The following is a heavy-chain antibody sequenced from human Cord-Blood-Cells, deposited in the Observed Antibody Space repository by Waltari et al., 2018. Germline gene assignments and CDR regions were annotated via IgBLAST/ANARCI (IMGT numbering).Heavy chain of an antibody. D-gene: IGHD3-22*01. J-gene: IGHJ4*02. CDR3: ARSLPYYYDSSGYPDY. Sequence: QLQLQESGPGLVKPSETLSLTCTVSGGPISSSSYYWGWTRQPPGKGLEWIGRIYYSGSTSYNPSLKIRVTISVDTSKHQFSLKLSSVTAADTAVYYCARSLPYYYDSSGYPDYWGQGTLVTVSS. CDR1: GGPISSSSYY. V-gene: IGHV4-39*01. CDR2: IYYSGST.